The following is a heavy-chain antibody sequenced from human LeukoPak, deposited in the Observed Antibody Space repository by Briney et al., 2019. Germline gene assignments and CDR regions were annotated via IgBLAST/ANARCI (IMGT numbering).Heavy chain of an antibody. V-gene: IGHV4-59*01. CDR3: ARFHPTWGLDY. CDR2: IHYTGST. CDR1: GGPITVYH. D-gene: IGHD3-16*01. J-gene: IGHJ4*02. Sequence: SETLSLTCSVSGGPITVYHWIWIRQPPGKGLEFIGYIHYTGSTNYNSSLTSRISISTDTSKNQFSLKMTSVTAADTAVYYCARFHPTWGLDYWGQGILVTVSS.